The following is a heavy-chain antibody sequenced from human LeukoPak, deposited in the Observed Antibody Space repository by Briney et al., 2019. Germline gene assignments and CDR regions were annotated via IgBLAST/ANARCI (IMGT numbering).Heavy chain of an antibody. CDR1: GFTFSDYY. D-gene: IGHD2-2*01. Sequence: IPGGSLRLSCAASGFTFSDYYMSWIRQAPGKGLEWVSYISSSGSTIYYADSVKGRFTISRDNSKNTPYLQMNSLRAEDTAVYYCAKDCSSTNCYSQHWGQGTLVTVSS. J-gene: IGHJ4*02. CDR2: ISSSGSTI. CDR3: AKDCSSTNCYSQH. V-gene: IGHV3-11*01.